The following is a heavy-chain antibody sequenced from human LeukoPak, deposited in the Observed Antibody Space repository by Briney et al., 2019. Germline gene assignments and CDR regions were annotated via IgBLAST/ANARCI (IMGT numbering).Heavy chain of an antibody. J-gene: IGHJ4*02. CDR2: MNPNSGNI. CDR3: ARDQGIGAAGYDF. CDR1: GYTLTSYD. D-gene: IGHD6-13*01. Sequence: ASVKVSCKAPGYTLTSYDINWVRRATGQGLEWMGWMNPNSGNIGYALKFQGRVTMTRNPSISTAYMELSSLRSEDTAVYYCARDQGIGAAGYDFWGQGTLVTVSS. V-gene: IGHV1-8*01.